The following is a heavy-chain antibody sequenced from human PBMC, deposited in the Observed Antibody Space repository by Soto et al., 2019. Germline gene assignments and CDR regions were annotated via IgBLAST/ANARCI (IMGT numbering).Heavy chain of an antibody. CDR1: GGSIRGSSYS. CDR2: IYDTGST. J-gene: IGHJ4*02. Sequence: TLSLTCAVSGGSIRGSSYSWSWIRQPPGKGLEWIGYIYDTGSTYYNPSLKSRVTISVDTSKNQFSLNVNSVTAADTAVYYCARTWELIKFDYWGQGTRVTVSS. V-gene: IGHV4-30-2*01. CDR3: ARTWELIKFDY. D-gene: IGHD1-26*01.